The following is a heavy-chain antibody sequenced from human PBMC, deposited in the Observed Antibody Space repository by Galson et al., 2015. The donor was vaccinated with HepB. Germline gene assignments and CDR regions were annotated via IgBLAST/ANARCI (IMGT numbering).Heavy chain of an antibody. J-gene: IGHJ6*03. CDR1: GGILTTHA. D-gene: IGHD2-2*01. CDR2: IIPIFGAA. Sequence: SVKVSCKASGGILTTHAISWVRQAPGQGLEWMGGIIPIFGAARYAEKFQGRVTITADESTSTAYMDLASLRSEDTAMYYCATQGSCNNTDCREGWSYYYYMDVWGKGTTVTVSS. CDR3: ATQGSCNNTDCREGWSYYYYMDV. V-gene: IGHV1-69*13.